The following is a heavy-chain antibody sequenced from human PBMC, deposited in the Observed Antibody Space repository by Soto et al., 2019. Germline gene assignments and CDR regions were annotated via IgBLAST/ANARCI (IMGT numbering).Heavy chain of an antibody. Sequence: GASVKVSCKVSGYTLTELSMHWVRQAPGKGLEWMGGFDPEDGETIYAQKFQGRVTMTEDTSTDTAYMELSSLRSEDTAVYYCAKVPGGYYYDSRGVTENWFDPWGKGTLVTVS. CDR1: GYTLTELS. V-gene: IGHV1-24*01. CDR3: AKVPGGYYYDSRGVTENWFDP. D-gene: IGHD3-22*01. J-gene: IGHJ5*02. CDR2: FDPEDGET.